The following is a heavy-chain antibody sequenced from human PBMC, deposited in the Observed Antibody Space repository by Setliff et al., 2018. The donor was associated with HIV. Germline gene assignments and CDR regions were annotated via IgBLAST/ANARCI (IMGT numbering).Heavy chain of an antibody. CDR1: GGSISSSSYY. J-gene: IGHJ4*02. Sequence: PSETLSLTCTVSGGSISSSSYYWGWIRQPPGKGLEWIGSSYYSGSTDHNPSLKRRVSISLDTSKNQFSLKLNSVTAADTAVYYCARQSSTRYFDSWGQGTPVTVSS. CDR2: SYYSGST. V-gene: IGHV4-39*01. CDR3: ARQSSTRYFDS. D-gene: IGHD1-20*01.